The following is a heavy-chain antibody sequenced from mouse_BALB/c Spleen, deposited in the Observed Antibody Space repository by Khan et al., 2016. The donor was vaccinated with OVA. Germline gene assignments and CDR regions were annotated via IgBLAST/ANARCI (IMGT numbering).Heavy chain of an antibody. V-gene: IGHV14-3*02. D-gene: IGHD2-13*01. CDR3: ARDYVDEAWFAY. CDR1: GFNIKDTY. J-gene: IGHJ3*01. CDR2: IDPANGNT. Sequence: VQLQQSGAELVKPGASVKLSCTGSGFNIKDTYMHWVKQRPEQGLEWIGMIDPANGNTKYDPKFQGKATITADTSSNTAYLQLSSLTSEDTAVYYCARDYVDEAWFAYWGQGTLVTVSA.